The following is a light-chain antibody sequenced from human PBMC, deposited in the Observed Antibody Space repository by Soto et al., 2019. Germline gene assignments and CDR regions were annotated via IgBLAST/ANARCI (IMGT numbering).Light chain of an antibody. J-gene: IGKJ4*01. CDR3: QQYGSSPLLT. CDR1: QSVSSSY. Sequence: EIVLTQSPGTLSLSPGERATLSCRASQSVSSSYLAWYQQKPGQAPRLLIYGASSRATGIPDRFSGSGSGTDFTITIIRLEPEDFAVYYCQQYGSSPLLTFGGGTKVDIK. V-gene: IGKV3-20*01. CDR2: GAS.